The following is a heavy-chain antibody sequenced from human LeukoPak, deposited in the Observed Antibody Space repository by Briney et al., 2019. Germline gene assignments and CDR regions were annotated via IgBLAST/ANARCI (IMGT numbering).Heavy chain of an antibody. CDR2: ISSSSSTI. CDR3: ARALRYFDWLSTSPEYNWFDP. Sequence: GGSLRLSCAASGFTFSSYSMNWVRQAPGKGLEWVSYISSSSSTIYYADSVKGRFTISRDNAKNSLYLQVNSLRAEDTAVYYCARALRYFDWLSTSPEYNWFDPWGQGTLVTVSS. V-gene: IGHV3-48*01. J-gene: IGHJ5*02. CDR1: GFTFSSYS. D-gene: IGHD3-9*01.